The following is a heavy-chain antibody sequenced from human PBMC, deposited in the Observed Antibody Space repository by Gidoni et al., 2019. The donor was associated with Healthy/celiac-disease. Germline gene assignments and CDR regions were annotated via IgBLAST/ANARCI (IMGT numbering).Heavy chain of an antibody. Sequence: QLQLQESGPGLVKPSETLSLTCTVSGGSISSSSSYWGWIRQPPGKGLEWIGSIYYSGSTYYNPSLKSRVTISVDTAKNQFSLKLSSVTAADTAVYYCARGGVGGQWLPPGGAYYFDYWGQGTLVTVSS. CDR2: IYYSGST. D-gene: IGHD6-19*01. V-gene: IGHV4-39*01. CDR1: GGSISSSSSY. CDR3: ARGGVGGQWLPPGGAYYFDY. J-gene: IGHJ4*02.